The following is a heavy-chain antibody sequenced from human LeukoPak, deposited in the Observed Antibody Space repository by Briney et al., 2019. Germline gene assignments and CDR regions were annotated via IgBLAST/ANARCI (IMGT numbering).Heavy chain of an antibody. Sequence: GGSLRLSCAASGFTFSSYAMSWVRQAPGKGLEWVSAISGSGGSTYYADSVKGRFTIPRDNSKNTLYLQMNSLRAEDTAVYYCAKVPSIAVAGTWGQGTLVTVSS. CDR2: ISGSGGST. CDR1: GFTFSSYA. J-gene: IGHJ5*02. V-gene: IGHV3-23*01. CDR3: AKVPSIAVAGT. D-gene: IGHD6-19*01.